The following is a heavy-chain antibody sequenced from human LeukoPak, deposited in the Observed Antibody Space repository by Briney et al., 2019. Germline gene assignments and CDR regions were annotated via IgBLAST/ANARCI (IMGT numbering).Heavy chain of an antibody. Sequence: PSETLSLTCAVYGGSFSSYYWGWIRQPPGKGLEWIGSIYYSGSTYYNPSLKSRVTISVDTSKNQFSLKLGSVTAADTAVYYCARHGSIATGAFTHWGQGTLVTVSS. D-gene: IGHD6-13*01. CDR1: GGSFSSYY. V-gene: IGHV4-39*01. CDR2: IYYSGST. CDR3: ARHGSIATGAFTH. J-gene: IGHJ4*02.